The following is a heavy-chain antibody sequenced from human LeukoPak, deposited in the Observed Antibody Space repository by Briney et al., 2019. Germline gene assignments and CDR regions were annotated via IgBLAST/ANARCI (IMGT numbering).Heavy chain of an antibody. Sequence: ASVKASCKASGYTFTGYYMHWVPQAPGQGLEWMGWINPNSGGTNYAQKFRGRVTMTRDTSISTAYMELSRLSSDDTAVYYCARGTAAGVSSPNYWGQGTLVTVSS. J-gene: IGHJ4*02. CDR2: INPNSGGT. V-gene: IGHV1-2*02. CDR3: ARGTAAGVSSPNY. D-gene: IGHD6-25*01. CDR1: GYTFTGYY.